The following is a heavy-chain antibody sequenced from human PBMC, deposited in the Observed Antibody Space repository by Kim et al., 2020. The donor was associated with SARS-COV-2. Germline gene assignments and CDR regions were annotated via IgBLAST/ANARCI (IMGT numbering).Heavy chain of an antibody. Sequence: SETLSLTCSVSGDSISDKEWSWIRQPAGKGLEWIGRITKIGGTPYNPSLQSRVTMSVDMSKTQFFLRLSFVTAADTAGYYCVKQAFGVPAVWGQGILVTVSS. CDR1: GDSISDKE. CDR2: ITKIGGT. V-gene: IGHV4-4*07. D-gene: IGHD2-8*01. J-gene: IGHJ4*02. CDR3: VKQAFGVPAV.